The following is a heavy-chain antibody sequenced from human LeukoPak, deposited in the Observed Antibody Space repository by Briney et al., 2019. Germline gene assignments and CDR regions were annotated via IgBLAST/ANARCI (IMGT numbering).Heavy chain of an antibody. CDR3: ARDHGDYGSGSYEY. CDR2: LYHSGST. Sequence: SETLSLTCAVSGYSISSGDYRAWIRPPPGKGLEWVGILYHSGSTYYKPSLKSRVTISVDNSKNKFSLKLNTLPADDTAVYYFARDHGDYGSGSYEYWGQGTLVTVSS. V-gene: IGHV4-38-2*02. D-gene: IGHD3-10*01. J-gene: IGHJ4*02. CDR1: GYSISSGDY.